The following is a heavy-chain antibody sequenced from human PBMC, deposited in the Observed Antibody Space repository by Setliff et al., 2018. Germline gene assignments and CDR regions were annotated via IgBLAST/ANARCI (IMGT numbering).Heavy chain of an antibody. V-gene: IGHV3-30*04. J-gene: IGHJ6*02. CDR2: ISYDGSNK. CDR1: GYTFTSYA. CDR3: ARDHVYGSQYYYYYYGMDV. Sequence: SCKASGYTFTSYAMHWVRQAPGKGLEWVAVISYDGSNKYYADSVKGRFTISRDNSKNTLYLQMNSLRAEDTAVYYCARDHVYGSQYYYYYYGMDVWGQGTTVTVSS. D-gene: IGHD3-10*01.